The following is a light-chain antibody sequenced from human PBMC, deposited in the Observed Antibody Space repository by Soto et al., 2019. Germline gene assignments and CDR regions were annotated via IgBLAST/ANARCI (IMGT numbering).Light chain of an antibody. CDR3: QQYGTSPVT. Sequence: VVTQSPGTLSLSPGERATLSCRASQSVSSSSLAWYQQRPGQAPKLLIYVASSRATGIPDRFSGSGSGTDFTLTISRLEPEDFAVYYCQQYGTSPVTFGQGTKV. CDR1: QSVSSSS. V-gene: IGKV3-20*01. J-gene: IGKJ1*01. CDR2: VAS.